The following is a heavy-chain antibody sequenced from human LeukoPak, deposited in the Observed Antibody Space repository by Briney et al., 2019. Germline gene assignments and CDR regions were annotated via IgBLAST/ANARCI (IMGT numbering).Heavy chain of an antibody. CDR2: IIPIFGTA. D-gene: IGHD2-21*02. J-gene: IGHJ4*02. Sequence: SVKVSCKASGGTYSSYAISWVRQAPGQGLEWMGGIIPIFGTANYAQKFQGRVTITTDESTSTAYMELSSLRSEDTAVYYCARGRVVVTADYYFDYWGQGTLVTVSS. CDR1: GGTYSSYA. V-gene: IGHV1-69*05. CDR3: ARGRVVVTADYYFDY.